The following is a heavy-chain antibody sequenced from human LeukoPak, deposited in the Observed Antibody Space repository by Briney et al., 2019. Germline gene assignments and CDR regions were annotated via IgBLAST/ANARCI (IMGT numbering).Heavy chain of an antibody. D-gene: IGHD1-26*01. V-gene: IGHV3-7*01. J-gene: IGHJ4*02. CDR1: GFTFSSYA. CDR3: AREPHGIDY. CDR2: IKQDGSDK. Sequence: GGSLRLSCAASGFTFSSYAMSWVRQAPGKGLEWVANIKQDGSDKYYVDSVKGRFTISRDNAKNSLYLQMNSLRAEDTAVYYCAREPHGIDYWGQGTLVTVSS.